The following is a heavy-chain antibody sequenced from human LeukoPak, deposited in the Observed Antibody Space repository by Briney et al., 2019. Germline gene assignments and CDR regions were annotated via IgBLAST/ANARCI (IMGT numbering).Heavy chain of an antibody. D-gene: IGHD5-18*01. V-gene: IGHV3-11*04. CDR2: ISSSGSTI. CDR1: GFTFSDYY. CDR3: AKDQRYSYGYRVYYYYMDV. Sequence: PGGSLRLSCAASGFTFSDYYMSWIRQAPGKGLEWVSYISSSGSTIYYADSVKGRFTISRDNAKNSLYLQMNSLRAEDTAVYYCAKDQRYSYGYRVYYYYMDVWGKGTTVTISS. J-gene: IGHJ6*03.